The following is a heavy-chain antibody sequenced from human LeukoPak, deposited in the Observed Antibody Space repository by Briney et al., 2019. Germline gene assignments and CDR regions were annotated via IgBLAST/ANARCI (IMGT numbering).Heavy chain of an antibody. J-gene: IGHJ5*02. CDR1: GYSFTSYW. Sequence: GESLKISCKGSGYSFTSYWIGWVRQMPGKGLEWMGIIYPGDSDTRYSPSFQGQVTISADKSISTAYLQWRSLKASDTAMYYCARRSRDLWFGEQGPFDPWGQGTLVTVSS. D-gene: IGHD3-10*01. V-gene: IGHV5-51*01. CDR2: IYPGDSDT. CDR3: ARRSRDLWFGEQGPFDP.